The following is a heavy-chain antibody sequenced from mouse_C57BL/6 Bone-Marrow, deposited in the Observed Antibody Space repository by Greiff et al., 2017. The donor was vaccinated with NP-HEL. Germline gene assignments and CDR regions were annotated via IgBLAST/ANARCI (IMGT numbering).Heavy chain of an antibody. D-gene: IGHD4-1*02. Sequence: VKLMESGPGLVQPSQSLSITCTVSGFSLTSYGVHWVRQSPGKGLEWLGVIWSGGSTDYNAAFISRLSISKDNSKSQVFFKMNRLQADDTAIYYCARVPNWAPYAMDYWGQGTSVTVSS. CDR1: GFSLTSYG. CDR3: ARVPNWAPYAMDY. J-gene: IGHJ4*01. CDR2: IWSGGST. V-gene: IGHV2-2*01.